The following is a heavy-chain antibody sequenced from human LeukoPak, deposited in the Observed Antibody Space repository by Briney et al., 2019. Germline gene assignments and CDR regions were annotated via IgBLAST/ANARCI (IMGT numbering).Heavy chain of an antibody. V-gene: IGHV4-38-2*02. J-gene: IGHJ5*02. CDR1: GYSISSGYY. D-gene: IGHD3-16*01. Sequence: SETLSLTCTVSGYSISSGYYWGWIRQPPGKGLEWIGSIYHSGSTYYNPSLKSRVTISVDTSKNQFSLTVRSVTAADTAVYYCARMIHNWFDPWGQGTLVTVSS. CDR2: IYHSGST. CDR3: ARMIHNWFDP.